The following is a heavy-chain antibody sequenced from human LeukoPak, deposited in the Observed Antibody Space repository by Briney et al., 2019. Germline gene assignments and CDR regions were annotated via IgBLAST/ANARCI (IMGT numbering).Heavy chain of an antibody. CDR3: AREGGAAAGYYYYYYYMDV. CDR1: GGSISSYY. D-gene: IGHD6-13*01. Sequence: SETLSLTCTVSGGSISSYYCSWIRQPAGKGLEWIGRIYTSGSTNYNPSLKSRVTMSVDTSKNQFSLKLSSVTAADTAVYYCAREGGAAAGYYYYYYYMDVWGKGTTVTVSS. J-gene: IGHJ6*03. CDR2: IYTSGST. V-gene: IGHV4-4*07.